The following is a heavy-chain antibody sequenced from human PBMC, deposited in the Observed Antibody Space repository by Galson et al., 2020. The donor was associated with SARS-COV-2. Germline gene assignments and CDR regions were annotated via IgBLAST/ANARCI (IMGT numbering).Heavy chain of an antibody. CDR1: GGSISSGGYY. V-gene: IGHV4-31*03. CDR3: ASCHNAVRGVIRLGTYWYFDL. Sequence: SETLSLTCTVSGGSISSGGYYWSWIRQHPGKGLEWIGYIYYSGSTYYNPSLKSRVTISVDTSKNQFSLKLSSVTAADTAVYYCASCHNAVRGVIRLGTYWYFDLWGRGTLVTVSS. J-gene: IGHJ2*01. CDR2: IYYSGST. D-gene: IGHD3-10*01.